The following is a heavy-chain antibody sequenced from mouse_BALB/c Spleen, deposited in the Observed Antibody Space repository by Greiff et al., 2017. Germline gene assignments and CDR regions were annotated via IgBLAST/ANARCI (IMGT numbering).Heavy chain of an antibody. CDR1: GYTFTSYA. J-gene: IGHJ3*01. CDR3: ARGELRAWFAY. CDR2: IYHGDGST. Sequence: QVQLKQSGPELVKPGALVKISCTASGYTFTSYAINWVKQRPGQGLEWIGWIYHGDGSTKYNEKFQGKATLTADNSSSTAYIQLSSLTSENSAFYFCARGELRAWFAYWGQGTLVTVSA. D-gene: IGHD1-1*01. V-gene: IGHV1S56*01.